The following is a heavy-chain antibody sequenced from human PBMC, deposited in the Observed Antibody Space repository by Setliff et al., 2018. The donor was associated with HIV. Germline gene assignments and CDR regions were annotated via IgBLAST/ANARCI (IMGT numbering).Heavy chain of an antibody. J-gene: IGHJ6*03. Sequence: GESLKISCQGSGFNFNTDWIVWVRQIPGKGPEWMGSIFPGDSDTRYSPSFEDQVTISVDKSISTAYLQWRSLKTSDTAVYYCASLRGDYVGQYYYYMDIWGKGTTVTVSS. CDR3: ASLRGDYVGQYYYYMDI. CDR1: GFNFNTDW. D-gene: IGHD4-17*01. V-gene: IGHV5-51*01. CDR2: IFPGDSDT.